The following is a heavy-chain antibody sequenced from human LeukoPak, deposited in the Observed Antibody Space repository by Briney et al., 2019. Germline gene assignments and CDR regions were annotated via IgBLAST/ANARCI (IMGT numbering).Heavy chain of an antibody. CDR2: INAGNGNT. CDR3: ARESYSSGWSLAPGVWFDP. V-gene: IGHV1-3*01. D-gene: IGHD6-19*01. Sequence: ASVKVSCKASGYTFTSYAMHWVRQAPGQRLEWMGWINAGNGNTKYSQKFQGRVTITRDTSASTAYMELSSLRSEDTAVYYCARESYSSGWSLAPGVWFDPWGQGTLVTVSS. CDR1: GYTFTSYA. J-gene: IGHJ5*02.